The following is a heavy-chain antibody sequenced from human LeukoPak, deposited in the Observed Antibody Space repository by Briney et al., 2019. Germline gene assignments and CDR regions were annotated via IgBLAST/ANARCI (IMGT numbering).Heavy chain of an antibody. CDR3: AKAEGITMIVVVITPFDY. V-gene: IGHV3-23*01. D-gene: IGHD3-22*01. CDR1: GFSFSSYA. CDR2: ISGSGGGT. Sequence: GGSLRLSCAASGFSFSSYAMSWVRQAPGKGLEWVSAISGSGGGTYYADSVKGRFTISRDNSKNTLYLQMNSLRAEDTAVYYCAKAEGITMIVVVITPFDYWGQGTLVTVSS. J-gene: IGHJ4*02.